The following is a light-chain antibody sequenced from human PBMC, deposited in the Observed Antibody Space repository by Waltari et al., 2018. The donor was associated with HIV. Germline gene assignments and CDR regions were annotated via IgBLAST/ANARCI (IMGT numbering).Light chain of an antibody. J-gene: IGLJ3*02. V-gene: IGLV2-23*02. CDR2: DVT. CDR3: CSYAGITTWV. Sequence: QSALTQPASVSGSPGQSITISCTGTSNDLGRYDLVSWYQHQPGRAPKLIIYDVTKCPSGVSHLFSGSKSGATASLTISGLQAEDEADYYCCSYAGITTWVFGGGTKVTVL. CDR1: SNDLGRYDL.